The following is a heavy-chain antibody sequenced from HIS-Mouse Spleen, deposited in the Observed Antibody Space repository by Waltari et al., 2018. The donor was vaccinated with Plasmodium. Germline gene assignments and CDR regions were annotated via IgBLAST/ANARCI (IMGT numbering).Heavy chain of an antibody. CDR3: ASSWYWYFDL. CDR1: GFTFSSYW. J-gene: IGHJ2*01. V-gene: IGHV3-7*01. D-gene: IGHD6-13*01. CDR2: IKQDGSEK. Sequence: DVQLVESGGGLVQPGGSLRLSCAASGFTFSSYWMCLVRQDPGKGLEWVANIKQDGSEKYYVDSVKGRFTISRDNAKNSLYLQMNSLRAEDTAVYYCASSWYWYFDLWGRGTLVTVSS.